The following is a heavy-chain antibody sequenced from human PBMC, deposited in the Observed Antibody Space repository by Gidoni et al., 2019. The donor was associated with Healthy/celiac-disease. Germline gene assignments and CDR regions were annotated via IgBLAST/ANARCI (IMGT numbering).Heavy chain of an antibody. V-gene: IGHV3-23*01. J-gene: IGHJ4*02. CDR2: ISGSAGST. CDR3: AKDLSSAWYPYYFDY. D-gene: IGHD6-19*01. Sequence: EVQLLEDGGGWVQPGGSLRLSGAASGVTLSSYAMSWVRQAPGKGLEWVSFISGSAGSTYYADSVKGRFTISRDNSKNTLYLQMNSLRAEDTAVYYCAKDLSSAWYPYYFDYWGQGTLVTVSS. CDR1: GVTLSSYA.